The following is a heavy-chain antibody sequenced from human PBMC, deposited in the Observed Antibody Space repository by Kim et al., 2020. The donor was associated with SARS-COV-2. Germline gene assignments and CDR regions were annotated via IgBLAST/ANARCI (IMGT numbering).Heavy chain of an antibody. J-gene: IGHJ4*02. Sequence: GGSLRLSCAASGFTFSSYGMHWVRQAPGKGLEWVAVISYDGSNKYYADSVKGRFTISRDNSKNTLYLQMNSLRAEDTAVYYCAKGGLWITFGGVIVMADYWGQGTLVTVSS. D-gene: IGHD3-16*02. V-gene: IGHV3-30*18. CDR2: ISYDGSNK. CDR3: AKGGLWITFGGVIVMADY. CDR1: GFTFSSYG.